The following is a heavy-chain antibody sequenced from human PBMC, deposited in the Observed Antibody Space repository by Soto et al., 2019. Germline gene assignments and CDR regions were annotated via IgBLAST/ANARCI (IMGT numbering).Heavy chain of an antibody. CDR1: GGSISSSSYY. V-gene: IGHV4-39*01. CDR2: IYYSVST. J-gene: IGHJ5*02. Sequence: SETLSLTCTVSGGSISSSSYYWGWIRQPPGKGLEWIGSIYYSVSTYYNPSLKSRVTISVDTSKNQFSLKLSSVTAADTAVYYCERNTGRKIGGVVRGSIDWFDPWGQGNLVTVS. D-gene: IGHD3-16*01. CDR3: ERNTGRKIGGVVRGSIDWFDP.